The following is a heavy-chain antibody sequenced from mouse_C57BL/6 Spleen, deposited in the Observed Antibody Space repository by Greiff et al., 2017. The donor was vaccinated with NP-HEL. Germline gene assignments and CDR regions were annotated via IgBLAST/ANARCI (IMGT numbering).Heavy chain of an antibody. J-gene: IGHJ4*01. CDR1: GYTFTSYW. CDR3: ARGGYYYGSRGAMDY. CDR2: IDPSDSYT. Sequence: QVQLQQPGAELVKPGASVKLSCKASGYTFTSYWMQWVKQRPGQGLEWIGEIDPSDSYTNYNQKFKGKATLTVDTSSSTAYMQLSSLTSEDSAVYYCARGGYYYGSRGAMDYWGQGTSVTVSS. V-gene: IGHV1-50*01. D-gene: IGHD1-1*01.